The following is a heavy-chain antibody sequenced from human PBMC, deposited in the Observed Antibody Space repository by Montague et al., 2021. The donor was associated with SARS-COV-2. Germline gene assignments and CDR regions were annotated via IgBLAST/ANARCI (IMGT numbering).Heavy chain of an antibody. CDR2: INNDGST. D-gene: IGHD1-1*01. V-gene: IGHV4-34*01. J-gene: IGHJ4*02. Sequence: SETLSLTCAVYGGSFSDNHWTWIRQSPGGGLEWVGQINNDGSTNDNPSLRSRVTISIDTSTNQFSLKLTSVTAADTAVYYCARGAPGYWGQGTLVTVSS. CDR1: GGSFSDNH. CDR3: ARGAPGY.